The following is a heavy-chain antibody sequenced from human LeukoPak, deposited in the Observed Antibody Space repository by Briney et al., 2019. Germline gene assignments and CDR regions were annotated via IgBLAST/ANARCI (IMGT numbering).Heavy chain of an antibody. V-gene: IGHV1-8*02. CDR2: MNPNSGNT. Sequence: ASVKASCKASGYTFTSYYMHWVRQATGQGLEWMGWMNPNSGNTGYAQKFQGRVTMTRNTSISTAYMELSSLRSEDTAVYYCARGDYYGLYWGQGTLVTVSS. D-gene: IGHD3-10*01. CDR3: ARGDYYGLY. CDR1: GYTFTSYY. J-gene: IGHJ4*02.